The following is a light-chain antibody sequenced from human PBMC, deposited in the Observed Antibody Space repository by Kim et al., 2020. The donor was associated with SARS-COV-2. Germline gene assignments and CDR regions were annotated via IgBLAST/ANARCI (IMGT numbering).Light chain of an antibody. V-gene: IGKV3-15*01. CDR2: EAS. Sequence: VSPGERVILSCRASRHIRTNLAWYQQKPGQAPRLLISEASSRATGVPARFSGSGSGTDFTLTIAGLQSEDIAVYYCQQYNNWPRTFGQGTKVDIK. CDR3: QQYNNWPRT. J-gene: IGKJ1*01. CDR1: RHIRTN.